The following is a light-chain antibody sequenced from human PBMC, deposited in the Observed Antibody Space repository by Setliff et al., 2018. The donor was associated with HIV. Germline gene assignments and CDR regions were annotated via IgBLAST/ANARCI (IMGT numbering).Light chain of an antibody. CDR1: SSDVGGYSY. CDR3: SSYTSSTPLYV. J-gene: IGLJ1*01. Sequence: QSALTQPASVSGSPGQSITISCTGTSSDVGGYSYVSWYQQHPDKAPKLMIYDVTNRPSGVSNRFSGSKSGNTASLTISGLQAEDEADYYCSSYTSSTPLYVFGTGTKVTVL. CDR2: DVT. V-gene: IGLV2-14*03.